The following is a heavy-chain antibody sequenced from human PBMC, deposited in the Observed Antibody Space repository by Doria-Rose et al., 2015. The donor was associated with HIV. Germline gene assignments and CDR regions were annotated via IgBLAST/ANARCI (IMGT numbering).Heavy chain of an antibody. V-gene: IGHV4-31*03. CDR1: VASVSSRGYY. Sequence: LQESGPGLVKPSETLSLTCRVSVASVSSRGYYWNWIRQVPGKGLESLGYTYYTGTSDYSPSLKSRLNMAVDTSKNQFSLKLSFVTVADTAVYYCARMGSYRELDYWGQGALVIVSA. CDR3: ARMGSYRELDY. CDR2: TYYTGTS. J-gene: IGHJ4*02. D-gene: IGHD3-3*01.